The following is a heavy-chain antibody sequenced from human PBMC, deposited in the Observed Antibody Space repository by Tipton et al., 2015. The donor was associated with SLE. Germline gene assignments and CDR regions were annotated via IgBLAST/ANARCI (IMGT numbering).Heavy chain of an antibody. J-gene: IGHJ4*02. CDR3: ARDGYSSGWDGDFDY. D-gene: IGHD6-19*01. CDR1: GGSIRSESYY. V-gene: IGHV4-61*09. CDR2: IYPSGDT. Sequence: TLSLTCTVSGGSIRSESYYWSWIRQPAGKTLEWIGHIYPSGDTNYNPSLRSRVTMSVDTSKNQFHLEVRSVTAADTAVYFCARDGYSSGWDGDFDYWGQGILVTVSS.